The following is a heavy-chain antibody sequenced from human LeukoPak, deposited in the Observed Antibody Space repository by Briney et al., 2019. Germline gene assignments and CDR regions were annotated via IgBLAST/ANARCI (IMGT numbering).Heavy chain of an antibody. CDR1: GGSFSGYY. CDR2: INYSGST. V-gene: IGHV4-34*01. D-gene: IGHD5-24*01. CDR3: ARGGRWLQFLFNY. Sequence: SETLSLTCAVYGGSFSGYYWSWIRQPPGKGLEWIGEINYSGSTNYNPSLKSRVTISVDTSKNQFSLKLSSVTAADTAVYYCARGGRWLQFLFNYWGQGTLVTVSS. J-gene: IGHJ4*02.